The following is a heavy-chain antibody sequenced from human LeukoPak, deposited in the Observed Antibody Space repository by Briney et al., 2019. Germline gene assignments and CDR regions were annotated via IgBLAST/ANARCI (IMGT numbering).Heavy chain of an antibody. D-gene: IGHD3-10*01. CDR1: GFTFSSYS. CDR2: ISSSSSYI. V-gene: IGHV3-21*01. Sequence: GGSLRLSCAASGFTFSSYSMNWVRQAPGKGLEWVSSISSSSSYIYYADSVKGRFTISRDNAKNSLYLQMNSLRAEDTAVYYCARVARPHYGSGSRGYYYYMDVWGKGTTVTVSS. CDR3: ARVARPHYGSGSRGYYYYMDV. J-gene: IGHJ6*03.